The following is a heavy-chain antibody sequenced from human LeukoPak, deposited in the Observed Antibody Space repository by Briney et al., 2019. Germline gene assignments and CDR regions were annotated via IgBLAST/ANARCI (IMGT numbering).Heavy chain of an antibody. J-gene: IGHJ6*03. D-gene: IGHD2-2*01. Sequence: SETLSLTCTVSGGSISSGSYYWSWIRQPAGKGLEWIGRIYTSGSTNYNPSLKSRVTISVDTSKNQFSLKLSSVTAADTAVYYCARDVGCSSTSCYRPYYYYYMDVWGKGTTVTVSS. CDR2: IYTSGST. V-gene: IGHV4-61*02. CDR1: GGSISSGSYY. CDR3: ARDVGCSSTSCYRPYYYYYMDV.